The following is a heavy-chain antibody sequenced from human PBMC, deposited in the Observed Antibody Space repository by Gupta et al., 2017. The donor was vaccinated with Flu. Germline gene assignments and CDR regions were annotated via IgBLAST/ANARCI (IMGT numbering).Heavy chain of an antibody. V-gene: IGHV3-23*01. CDR2: IIASGSRT. Sequence: AMSWVRQVPGKGLEWISGIIASGSRTYYADSVKGRFTISRDTSKNTLYLQMNSLRADDTAIYYCAKNRVAGAISYYYGLDVWGQGTTVTVSS. D-gene: IGHD1-26*01. J-gene: IGHJ6*02. CDR1: A. CDR3: AKNRVAGAISYYYGLDV.